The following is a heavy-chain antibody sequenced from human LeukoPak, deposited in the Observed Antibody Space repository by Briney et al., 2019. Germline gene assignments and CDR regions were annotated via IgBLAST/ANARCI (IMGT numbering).Heavy chain of an antibody. Sequence: GESLKISCKGSGYSFTSYWIGWVRQMPGKGLEWMGIIYPGDSDTRYSPSFQGQVTISADKSISTAYLQWSSLKASDTAMYYCARGYYDSSGYYQTHFDYWGQGTLVTVYS. CDR1: GYSFTSYW. J-gene: IGHJ4*02. CDR3: ARGYYDSSGYYQTHFDY. CDR2: IYPGDSDT. D-gene: IGHD3-22*01. V-gene: IGHV5-51*01.